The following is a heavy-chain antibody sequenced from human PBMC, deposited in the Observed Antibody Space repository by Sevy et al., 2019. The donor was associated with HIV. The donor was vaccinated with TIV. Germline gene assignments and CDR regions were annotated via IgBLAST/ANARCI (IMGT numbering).Heavy chain of an antibody. Sequence: GESLKISCKGSGNSFSNYWIAWVRQVPGKGLEWMGIIYPGDSDTRDSLSFQGQVTISVDKSITTAYLQWSSLKASDTAIYYCAKGARGTLPAYYYYGFNVWGQRTTVTVSS. CDR3: AKGARGTLPAYYYYGFNV. J-gene: IGHJ6*01. CDR1: GNSFSNYW. D-gene: IGHD1-1*01. V-gene: IGHV5-51*01. CDR2: IYPGDSDT.